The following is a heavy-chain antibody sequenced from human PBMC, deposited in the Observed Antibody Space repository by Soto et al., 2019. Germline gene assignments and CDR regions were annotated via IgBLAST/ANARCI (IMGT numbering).Heavy chain of an antibody. J-gene: IGHJ4*02. CDR2: IIPIFGTA. D-gene: IGHD3-22*01. CDR1: GGTFSSYA. Sequence: RASVKVSCKASGGTFSSYAISWVRQAPGQGLEWMGGIIPIFGTANYAQKFQGRVTITADESTSTAYMELSSLRSEDTAVYYCARSRYYYDSSGYLIIDYWGQGTLVTVPQ. CDR3: ARSRYYYDSSGYLIIDY. V-gene: IGHV1-69*13.